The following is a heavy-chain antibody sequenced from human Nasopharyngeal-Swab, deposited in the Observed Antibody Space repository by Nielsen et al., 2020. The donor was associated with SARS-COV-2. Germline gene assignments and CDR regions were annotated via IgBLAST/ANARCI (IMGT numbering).Heavy chain of an antibody. V-gene: IGHV3-23*01. CDR1: GFSFSTYA. CDR3: AKSSHGDVYPFDY. J-gene: IGHJ4*02. CDR2: ISGSGGDT. Sequence: GESLKISCAASGFSFSTYAMSWVRQAPGKGLEWVSAISGSGGDTYYADSVKGRFTISRDNSKNTLYLRMNSLRAEDTAVYYCAKSSHGDVYPFDYWGQGTLVTVSS. D-gene: IGHD4-17*01.